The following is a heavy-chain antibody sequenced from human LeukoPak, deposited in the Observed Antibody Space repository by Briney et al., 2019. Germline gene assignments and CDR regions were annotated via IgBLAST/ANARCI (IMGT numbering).Heavy chain of an antibody. CDR3: AREGDYEEWRDWFDP. Sequence: SETLSLTCTVSGGSISSYYWSWIRQPPGKGLEWIGYIYYSGSTNYNPSLKSRVTISVDTSKHQFSLKLSSVTAADTAVYYCAREGDYEEWRDWFDPWGQGTLVTVSS. CDR1: GGSISSYY. J-gene: IGHJ5*02. V-gene: IGHV4-59*01. D-gene: IGHD4-17*01. CDR2: IYYSGST.